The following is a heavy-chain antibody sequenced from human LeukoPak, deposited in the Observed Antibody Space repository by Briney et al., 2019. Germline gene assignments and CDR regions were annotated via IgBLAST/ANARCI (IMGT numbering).Heavy chain of an antibody. CDR2: IYTSGST. CDR3: ARQRGYPYYDILTGSSGNWFDP. CDR1: GGSISSYY. D-gene: IGHD3-9*01. V-gene: IGHV4-4*09. Sequence: SETLSLTCTVSGGSISSYYWSWIRQPPGKGLKWIGYIYTSGSTNYNPSLKSRVTISVDTSKNQFSLKLSSVTAADTAVYYCARQRGYPYYDILTGSSGNWFDPWGQGTLVTVSS. J-gene: IGHJ5*02.